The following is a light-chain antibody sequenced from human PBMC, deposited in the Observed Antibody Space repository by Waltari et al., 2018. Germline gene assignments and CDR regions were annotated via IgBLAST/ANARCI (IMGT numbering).Light chain of an antibody. J-gene: IGKJ2*01. CDR2: DSF. CDR1: RDIKN. Sequence: DFQMTQSPSSLSASVGDRVTISCQASRDIKNLNLYQQKPGKAPKLLIYDSFNLEIGVPSRFSGRGSGTHFTCTISSLQPEDVATYYCQQYDDFPPYTFGQGTKVDLK. V-gene: IGKV1-33*01. CDR3: QQYDDFPPYT.